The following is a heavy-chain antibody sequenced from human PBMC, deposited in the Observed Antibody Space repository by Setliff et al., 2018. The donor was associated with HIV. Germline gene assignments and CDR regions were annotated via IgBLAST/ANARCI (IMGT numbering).Heavy chain of an antibody. Sequence: ASVKVSCKASGYTFTGYYMHWVRQAPGQGLEWMGWINPNSGGTNYAQKFQGRVTMTRDTSISTAYMELSRLRSDDTAVYYCARDLLAVANTYYYYYMDVCGKGTTVTVSS. CDR3: ARDLLAVANTYYYYYMDV. CDR2: INPNSGGT. D-gene: IGHD6-19*01. J-gene: IGHJ6*03. CDR1: GYTFTGYY. V-gene: IGHV1-2*02.